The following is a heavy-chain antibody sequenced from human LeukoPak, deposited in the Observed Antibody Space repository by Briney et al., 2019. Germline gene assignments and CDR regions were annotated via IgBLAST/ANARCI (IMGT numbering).Heavy chain of an antibody. CDR2: IYTSGST. CDR1: GGSISSGSYY. D-gene: IGHD3-22*01. Sequence: SETLSLTCTVSGGSISSGSYYWSWIRQPAGKGLEWIGRIYTSGSTNYNPSLKSRVTISVDTSKNQFSLKLSSVTAADTAVYYCARGYDSSADFGYWGQGTLVTVSS. V-gene: IGHV4-61*02. J-gene: IGHJ4*02. CDR3: ARGYDSSADFGY.